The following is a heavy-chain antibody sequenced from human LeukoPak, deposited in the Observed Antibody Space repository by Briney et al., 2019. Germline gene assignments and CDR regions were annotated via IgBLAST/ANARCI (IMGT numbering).Heavy chain of an antibody. D-gene: IGHD3-22*01. CDR2: IWYDGSNK. Sequence: PGGSLRLSCAASGFTFSSYGMHWVRQAPGKGLEWVAVIWYDGSNKYYADSVKGRFTISRDNSKNTLYLQMNSLRAEDTAVYYCAGDPMIVVTTHYGMDVWGQGTTVTVSS. CDR1: GFTFSSYG. J-gene: IGHJ6*02. CDR3: AGDPMIVVTTHYGMDV. V-gene: IGHV3-33*01.